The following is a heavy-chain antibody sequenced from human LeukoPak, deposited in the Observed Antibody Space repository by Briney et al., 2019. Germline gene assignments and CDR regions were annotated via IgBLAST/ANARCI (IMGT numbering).Heavy chain of an antibody. J-gene: IGHJ5*02. V-gene: IGHV4-34*01. CDR3: ARDPPGGFDP. D-gene: IGHD7-27*01. CDR1: GGSFSGYY. CDR2: INHSGST. Sequence: SETLSLTCAVYGGSFSGYYWSWIRQPPGKGLEWIGEINHSGSTNYNPSLKSRVTISLDTSKNQFSLKLSSVTAADTAVYYCARDPPGGFDPWGQGTLVTVSS.